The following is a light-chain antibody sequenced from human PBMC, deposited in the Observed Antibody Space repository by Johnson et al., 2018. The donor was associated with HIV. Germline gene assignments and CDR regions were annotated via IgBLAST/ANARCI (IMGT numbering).Light chain of an antibody. J-gene: IGLJ1*01. CDR2: EDT. CDR3: GTWDTSLSAGGL. V-gene: IGLV1-51*02. CDR1: SSNIGDNY. Sequence: QSVLTQPPSVSAAPGQKVSISCSGSSSNIGDNYVSWYQQVPVTAPKLLIYEDTKRPSGIPDRFSGSKSGTSATLPITGLQTGDEADYYCGTWDTSLSAGGLFGTGTKVTVL.